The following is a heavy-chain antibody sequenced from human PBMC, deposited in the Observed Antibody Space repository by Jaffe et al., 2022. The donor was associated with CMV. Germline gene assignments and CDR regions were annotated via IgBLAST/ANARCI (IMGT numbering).Heavy chain of an antibody. CDR3: ARDLFYLSGVFDY. CDR2: IKQDGSEK. CDR1: GFTFSSYW. J-gene: IGHJ4*02. V-gene: IGHV3-7*03. Sequence: EVQLVESGGGLVQPGGSLRLSCAASGFTFSSYWMSWVRQAPGKGLEWVANIKQDGSEKYYVDSVKGRFTISRDNAKNSLYLQMNSLRAEDTAVYYCARDLFYLSGVFDYWGQGTLVTVSS. D-gene: IGHD7-27*01.